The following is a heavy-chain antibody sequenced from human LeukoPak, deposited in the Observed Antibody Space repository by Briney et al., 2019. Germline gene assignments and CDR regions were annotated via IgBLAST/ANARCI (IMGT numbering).Heavy chain of an antibody. Sequence: GRSLRLSCAASGFTFSSYGMHWVRQAPGKGLEWVAVISYDGSNKYYADSVKGRFTISRDNSKNTLYLQMNSPGAEDTAVYYCAKEDYGDYVGEHYYGMDVWGQGTTVTVSS. V-gene: IGHV3-30*18. D-gene: IGHD4-17*01. CDR3: AKEDYGDYVGEHYYGMDV. J-gene: IGHJ6*02. CDR1: GFTFSSYG. CDR2: ISYDGSNK.